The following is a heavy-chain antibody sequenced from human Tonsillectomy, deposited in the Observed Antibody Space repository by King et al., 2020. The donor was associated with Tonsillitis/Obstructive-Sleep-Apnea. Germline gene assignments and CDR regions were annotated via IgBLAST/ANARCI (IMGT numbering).Heavy chain of an antibody. Sequence: VQLVESGGGLVQPGGSLRLSCAAAGFTFTNYWMTWVRQAPGKGLEWVANIKKDGSTKNYVDSVKGRFTISRDDAKNSLYLQMNSLRAEDTALYYCARDLSPQTGSIDAFDIWGQGTMVTFSS. CDR3: ARDLSPQTGSIDAFDI. CDR1: GFTFTNYW. V-gene: IGHV3-7*04. D-gene: IGHD1-26*01. CDR2: IKKDGSTK. J-gene: IGHJ3*02.